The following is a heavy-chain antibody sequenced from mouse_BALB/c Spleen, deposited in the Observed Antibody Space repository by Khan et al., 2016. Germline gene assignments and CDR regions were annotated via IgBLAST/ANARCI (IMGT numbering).Heavy chain of an antibody. CDR2: IHPSDVFP. Sequence: QVQLKQSGAELVRPGASVKLSCKPSGYTFTNYWINWVKQRPGQGLEWIGNIHPSDVFPNYNQKFKDKATLTVDKSSSTAYMQLSSPTSEDSAVYYCTRSVRYAMDYWGQGTSVTVTS. CDR1: GYTFTNYW. D-gene: IGHD2-14*01. V-gene: IGHV1-69*02. CDR3: TRSVRYAMDY. J-gene: IGHJ4*01.